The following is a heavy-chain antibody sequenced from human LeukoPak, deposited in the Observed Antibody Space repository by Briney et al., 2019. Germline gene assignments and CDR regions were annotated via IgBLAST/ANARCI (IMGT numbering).Heavy chain of an antibody. Sequence: PSETLSLTCTVSGGSISSSSYYWGWIRQPPGKGLEWIGSIYYSGSTYYNPSLKSRVTISVDTSKNQFSLKLSSVTAADTAVYYCARVSITIFGVVRGNWFDPWGQGTLVTVSS. D-gene: IGHD3-3*01. V-gene: IGHV4-39*01. CDR2: IYYSGST. CDR3: ARVSITIFGVVRGNWFDP. J-gene: IGHJ5*02. CDR1: GGSISSSSYY.